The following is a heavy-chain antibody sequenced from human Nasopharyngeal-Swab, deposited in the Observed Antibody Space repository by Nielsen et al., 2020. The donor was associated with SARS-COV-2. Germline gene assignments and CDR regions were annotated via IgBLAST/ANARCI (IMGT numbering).Heavy chain of an antibody. CDR1: GGSINNYF. D-gene: IGHD2-8*01. Sequence: SETLSLTCTVSGGSINNYFWSWIRQPPGKGLEWIGYIYHSGSTSYNPSLKTRVTISMDASKNQFSLKVTSVTAADTAVYYCSRGGPMASDASDIWGQGTMVSVSS. V-gene: IGHV4-59*12. CDR3: SRGGPMASDASDI. J-gene: IGHJ3*02. CDR2: IYHSGST.